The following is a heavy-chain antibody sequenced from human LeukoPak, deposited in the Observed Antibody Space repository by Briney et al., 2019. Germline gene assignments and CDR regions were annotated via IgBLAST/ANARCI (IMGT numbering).Heavy chain of an antibody. J-gene: IGHJ4*02. V-gene: IGHV3-23*01. CDR1: GFTFSNYA. CDR2: ISGSGGNT. CDR3: ARATGSTHDY. Sequence: GGSLRLSCAASGFTFSNYAMSWVRQAPGKGLEWVSVISGSGGNTYYADSVKGRFTISRDNAKNTLYLQMNSLRAEDTAVYYCARATGSTHDYWGQGTLVTVSS. D-gene: IGHD1-7*01.